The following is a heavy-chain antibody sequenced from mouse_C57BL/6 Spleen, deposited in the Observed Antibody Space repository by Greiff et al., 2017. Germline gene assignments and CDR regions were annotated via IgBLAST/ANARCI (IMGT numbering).Heavy chain of an antibody. D-gene: IGHD1-1*01. Sequence: VKLVESGAELVRPGTSVKMSCKASGYTFTNYWIGWAKQRPGHGLEWIGDIYPGGGYTNYNEKFKGKATLTADKSSSTAYMQFSSLTSEDSAIYYCARGPYYGSSYGYFDVWGTGTTVTVSS. V-gene: IGHV1-63*01. CDR1: GYTFTNYW. J-gene: IGHJ1*03. CDR2: IYPGGGYT. CDR3: ARGPYYGSSYGYFDV.